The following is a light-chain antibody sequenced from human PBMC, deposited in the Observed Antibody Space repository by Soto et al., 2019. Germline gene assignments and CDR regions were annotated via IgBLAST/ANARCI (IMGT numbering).Light chain of an antibody. J-gene: IGKJ1*01. CDR2: GAS. Sequence: EIVMTQSPATLSVSPGERATLSCRTSQSVSSNFAWYQQKPGQAPRLLIYGASTRATGIPVRFSGSGSGTEFTLTISSLQSEDFAVYYCQQYNNWPPVRTFGQGTKVDIK. CDR3: QQYNNWPPVRT. CDR1: QSVSSN. V-gene: IGKV3-15*01.